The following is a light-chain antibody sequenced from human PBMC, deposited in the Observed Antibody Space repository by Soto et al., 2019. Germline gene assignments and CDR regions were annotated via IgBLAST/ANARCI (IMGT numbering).Light chain of an antibody. CDR3: QQRSNWWT. J-gene: IGKJ1*01. CDR2: DAS. V-gene: IGKV3-11*01. Sequence: EIVLTQSPATLSLSPGERATLSCRASQSVSSYLAWYQQKPGQAPRLLIYDASNRATGIPARFSGSGSGTDFTLTISSLESEDFAVYYCQQRSNWWTFGQGTKVE. CDR1: QSVSSY.